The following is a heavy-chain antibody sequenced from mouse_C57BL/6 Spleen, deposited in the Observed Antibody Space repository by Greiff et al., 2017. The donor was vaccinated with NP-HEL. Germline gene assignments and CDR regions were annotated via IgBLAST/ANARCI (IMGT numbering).Heavy chain of an antibody. CDR1: GYTFTSYW. CDR2: IDPSDSYT. Sequence: QVQLQQPGAELVMPGASVKLSCKASGYTFTSYWMHWVKQRPGQGLEWIGEIDPSDSYTNYNQKFKGKSTLTVDKSSSTAYMQLSSLTSEDSAVYYSARRDGGGDYWGQGTTLTVSS. CDR3: ARRDGGGDY. V-gene: IGHV1-69*01. D-gene: IGHD3-3*01. J-gene: IGHJ2*01.